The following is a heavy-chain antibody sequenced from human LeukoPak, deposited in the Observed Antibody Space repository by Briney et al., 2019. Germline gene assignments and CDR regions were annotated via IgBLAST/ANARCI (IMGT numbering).Heavy chain of an antibody. D-gene: IGHD5-24*01. CDR3: ARGGLHTFYDAFDT. V-gene: IGHV3-30-3*01. CDR2: ISYDGSNK. J-gene: IGHJ3*02. CDR1: GFTFSSYA. Sequence: GGSLRLSCAASGFTFSSYAMHWVRQAPGKGLEWVAVISYDGSNKYYADSVKGRFTTSRDNSKNTLYLQMNSLRAEDTAVYYCARGGLHTFYDAFDTWGQGTMVTVSS.